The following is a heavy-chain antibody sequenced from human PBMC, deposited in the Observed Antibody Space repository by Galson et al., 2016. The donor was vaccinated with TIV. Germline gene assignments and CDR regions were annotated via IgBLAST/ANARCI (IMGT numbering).Heavy chain of an antibody. V-gene: IGHV5-51*01. J-gene: IGHJ4*02. CDR3: ARQTTRSFDS. Sequence: QSGAEVKKPGESLKISCKASGYSFTTYWIAWVRQMPGKGLEWMGIIFPDDSETAYSPSFEGQVTIPVDKSLNVAYVQWNSLRTSDTAMYYCARQTTRSFDSWGQGTRVTVSS. CDR1: GYSFTTYW. CDR2: IFPDDSET. D-gene: IGHD4-17*01.